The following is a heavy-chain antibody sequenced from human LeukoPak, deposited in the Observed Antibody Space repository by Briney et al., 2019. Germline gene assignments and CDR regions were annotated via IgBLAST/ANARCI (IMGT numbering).Heavy chain of an antibody. D-gene: IGHD6-13*01. J-gene: IGHJ6*03. V-gene: IGHV3-7*01. Sequence: GGSLRLSCAASGFTFSSYWMSWVRQAPGKGLEWVANIKQDGSEKYYVDSVKGRFTISRDNAKNSLYLQMNSLRAEDTAVYYCARIKEYSSSWHYYYYMDVWGKGTTVTVSS. CDR2: IKQDGSEK. CDR1: GFTFSSYW. CDR3: ARIKEYSSSWHYYYYMDV.